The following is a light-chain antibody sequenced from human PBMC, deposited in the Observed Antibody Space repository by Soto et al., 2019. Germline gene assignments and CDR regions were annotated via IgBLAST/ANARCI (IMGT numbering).Light chain of an antibody. CDR1: SSDVGGYNY. CDR3: GTWDSSLSAGV. J-gene: IGLJ2*01. CDR2: EVN. Sequence: QSVLTQPPSASGSPGQSVTISCTGTSSDVGGYNYVSWFQQHPGKAPKLIIHEVNQRPSGVPDRFSGSKSGNTASLTVSGLQAEDEGTYYCGTWDSSLSAGVFGGGTKVTVL. V-gene: IGLV2-8*01.